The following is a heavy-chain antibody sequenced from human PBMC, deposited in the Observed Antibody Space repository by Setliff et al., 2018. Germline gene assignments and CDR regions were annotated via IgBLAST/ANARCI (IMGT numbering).Heavy chain of an antibody. CDR2: IYPDDSDT. CDR1: GYNFLDYW. J-gene: IGHJ2*01. Sequence: PGESLKISCKAFGYNFLDYWIGWVRQMPGKGLEWMGIIYPDDSDTRYSPSVQGPFTISADKSISTAYLQWSSLKASDTAFYYCARRRRFDSGGPRSPWYFDLWGRGTLVTVSS. CDR3: ARRRRFDSGGPRSPWYFDL. V-gene: IGHV5-51*01. D-gene: IGHD3-22*01.